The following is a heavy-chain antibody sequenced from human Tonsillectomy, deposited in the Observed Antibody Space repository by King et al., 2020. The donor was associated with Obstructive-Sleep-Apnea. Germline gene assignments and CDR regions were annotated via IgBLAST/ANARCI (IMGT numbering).Heavy chain of an antibody. CDR1: GGSISSYY. J-gene: IGHJ4*02. Sequence: QLQESGPGLVKPSETLSLTCTVSGGSISSYYWSWIRQPPGRGLEWIGYIFYSGSTNYNPSLKSRVTISVDTSKNQFSLQLSSVTAADTAVYYCARFGDDFWSGYYTPFDYWGQGTLVTVSS. CDR2: IFYSGST. V-gene: IGHV4-59*01. D-gene: IGHD3-3*01. CDR3: ARFGDDFWSGYYTPFDY.